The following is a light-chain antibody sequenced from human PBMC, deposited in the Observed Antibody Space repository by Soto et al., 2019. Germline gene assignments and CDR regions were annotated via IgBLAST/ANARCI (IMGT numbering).Light chain of an antibody. CDR2: WAS. V-gene: IGKV4-1*01. CDR1: RSLLYSSNHKNY. Sequence: DIVLTQSPDSLSVSLGERATIDCKSSRSLLYSSNHKNYLAWYQHKPGQPPRLLINWASARESGVPDRFSGAGSGTDFTLTISSLQAEDVAVYFCQQYYGTPLTFGGGTKLEIK. CDR3: QQYYGTPLT. J-gene: IGKJ4*01.